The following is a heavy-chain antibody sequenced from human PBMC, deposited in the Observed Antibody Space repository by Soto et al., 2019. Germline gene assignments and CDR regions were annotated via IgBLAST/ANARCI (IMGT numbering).Heavy chain of an antibody. V-gene: IGHV1-18*01. CDR2: ISAYNGNT. J-gene: IGHJ5*02. Sequence: ASVKVSCKASRYTFTSYGISWVRQAPGQGLEWMGWISAYNGNTNYAQKLQGRVTMTTDTSTSTAYMELRSLRSDDTAVYYCARTYYDFWSGYFSWFDPWGQGTLVTVSS. CDR1: RYTFTSYG. D-gene: IGHD3-3*01. CDR3: ARTYYDFWSGYFSWFDP.